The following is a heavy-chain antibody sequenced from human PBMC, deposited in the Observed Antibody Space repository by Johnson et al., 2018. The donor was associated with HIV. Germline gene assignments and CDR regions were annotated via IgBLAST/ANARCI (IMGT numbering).Heavy chain of an antibody. CDR2: IRYDGSNK. CDR3: ARERLSDMLTGYHAFDV. J-gene: IGHJ3*01. CDR1: GFIFSSYD. D-gene: IGHD3-9*01. Sequence: QVQLVESGGGVVQPGESLRLSCAASGFIFSSYDMHWVRQAPGKGLEWVAFIRYDGSNKYYVDSVKGRFTISRDNSKNTFYLQMNSLRAEDTAVYYCARERLSDMLTGYHAFDVWGQGTMVTVSS. V-gene: IGHV3-30*02.